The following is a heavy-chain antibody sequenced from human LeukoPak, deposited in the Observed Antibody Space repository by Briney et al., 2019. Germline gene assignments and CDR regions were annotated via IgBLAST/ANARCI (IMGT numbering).Heavy chain of an antibody. D-gene: IGHD6-19*01. CDR1: GFTFSSNY. J-gene: IGHJ4*02. CDR3: ARAIAVAGQYYFDY. Sequence: GGSLRLSCAASGFTFSSNYMSWVRQAPGKGLEWVSVIYSGGSTYYADSVKGRFTISRHNSKNTLYLQMNSLRAEATAVYYCARAIAVAGQYYFDYWGQGTLVTVSS. V-gene: IGHV3-53*04. CDR2: IYSGGST.